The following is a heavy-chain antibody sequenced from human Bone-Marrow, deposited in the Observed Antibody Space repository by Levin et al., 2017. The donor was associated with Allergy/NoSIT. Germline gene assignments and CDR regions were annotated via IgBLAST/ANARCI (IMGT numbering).Heavy chain of an antibody. CDR2: IYYSGST. Sequence: SQTLSLTCTLSGGSISSSGYYWGWIRQPPVKGLEWIGSIYYSGSTYYNPSLKSRVTISLDTSKNQFSLKLSSVTAADTADYYCARVAGTGLDYYGMDAWGQGSTFTVSS. V-gene: IGHV4-39*07. CDR3: ARVAGTGLDYYGMDA. D-gene: IGHD6-19*01. CDR1: GGSISSSGYY. J-gene: IGHJ6*01.